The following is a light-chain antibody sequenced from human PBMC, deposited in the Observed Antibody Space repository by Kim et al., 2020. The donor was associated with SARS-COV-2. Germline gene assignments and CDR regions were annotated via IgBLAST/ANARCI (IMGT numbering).Light chain of an antibody. V-gene: IGKV1-6*01. CDR3: LQYYDYPLT. J-gene: IGKJ4*01. CDR1: QGIRND. CDR2: ATS. Sequence: AIQMTQSPSSLSASVGDRVTITCRASQGIRNDLGWYQQKPGRAPNLLIYATSTLQSGVPSRFSGSGSGTDFTLTISSLQPDDVATYYCLQYYDYPLTFGGGTKVDIK.